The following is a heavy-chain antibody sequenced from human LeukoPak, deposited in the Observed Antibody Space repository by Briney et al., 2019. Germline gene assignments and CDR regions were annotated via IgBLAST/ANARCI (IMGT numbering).Heavy chain of an antibody. V-gene: IGHV4-4*02. Sequence: SETLSLTCAVSAGSISSSNWWSWVRQSPVKGLEWIGEIYLYGTTNYNPSLKSRVTMSVDRSKNQFSLKLSSVTAANTAVYYCASGLRNMDVWGKGTTVTVSS. CDR3: ASGLRNMDV. J-gene: IGHJ6*03. CDR2: IYLYGTT. CDR1: AGSISSSNW.